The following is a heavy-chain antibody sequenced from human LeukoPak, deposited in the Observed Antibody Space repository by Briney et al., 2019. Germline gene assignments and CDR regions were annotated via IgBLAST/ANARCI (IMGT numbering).Heavy chain of an antibody. D-gene: IGHD1-1*01. CDR1: GGSISSSSYS. V-gene: IGHV4-39*07. J-gene: IGHJ4*02. CDR3: ARVQRPLDGADY. Sequence: SETLSLTCTVSGGSISSSSYSWGWIRQSPGKGLEWIGTIYHSGRTYYIPSLRTRVTISVDTSKNLFSLKLSSVTAADTAVYYCARVQRPLDGADYWGQGTLVTVSS. CDR2: IYHSGRT.